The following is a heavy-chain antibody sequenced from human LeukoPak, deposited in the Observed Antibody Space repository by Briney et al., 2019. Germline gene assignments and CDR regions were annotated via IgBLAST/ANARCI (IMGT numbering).Heavy chain of an antibody. CDR3: ARRSITIPNWFDP. CDR2: IYYSGST. Sequence: AGTLSLTCTVSGGSISSYHWSWIRQPPGKGLEWIGYIYYSGSTNYNPSLKSRVTISVDTYKNQFSLKLISVTAADTAVYYCARRSITIPNWFDPWGQGTLVTVSS. J-gene: IGHJ5*02. D-gene: IGHD3-3*01. CDR1: GGSISSYH. V-gene: IGHV4-59*08.